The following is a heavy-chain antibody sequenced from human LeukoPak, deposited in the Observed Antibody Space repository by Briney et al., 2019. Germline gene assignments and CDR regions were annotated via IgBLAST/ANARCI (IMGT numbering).Heavy chain of an antibody. CDR1: DGSISTYY. J-gene: IGHJ4*02. CDR3: ARHYYSYGPIDY. Sequence: SETLSPTCTVSDGSISTYYWSWIRQPPGKGLEWIAYIYYSGSTNYNPSLKSRVTISVDTSKNQLSVKLSSVTAADTAVYYCARHYYSYGPIDYWGQGILVTVSS. V-gene: IGHV4-59*08. CDR2: IYYSGST. D-gene: IGHD5-18*01.